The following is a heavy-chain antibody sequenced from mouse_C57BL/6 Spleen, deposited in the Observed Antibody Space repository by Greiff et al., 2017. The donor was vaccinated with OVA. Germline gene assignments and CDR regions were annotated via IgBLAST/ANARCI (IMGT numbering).Heavy chain of an antibody. J-gene: IGHJ3*01. V-gene: IGHV1-64*01. CDR2: IHPNSGST. CDR3: ASPLYGSSWFAY. CDR1: GYTFTSYW. D-gene: IGHD1-1*01. Sequence: VQLQQPGAELVKPGASVKLSCKASGYTFTSYWMHWVKQRPGQGLEWIGMIHPNSGSTNYNEKFKSKATLTVDKSSSTAYMQLSSLTSEDSAVYYCASPLYGSSWFAYWGQGTLVTVSA.